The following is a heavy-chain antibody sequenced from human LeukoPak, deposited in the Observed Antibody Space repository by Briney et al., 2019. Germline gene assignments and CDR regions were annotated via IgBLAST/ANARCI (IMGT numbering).Heavy chain of an antibody. CDR2: INHSGST. V-gene: IGHV4-34*01. D-gene: IGHD3-10*01. Sequence: PSETLSLTCAVYGGSFSGYYWSWIRQPPGKGLEWIGEINHSGSTNYNPSLKSRVTISLDTPNNQFSLKLSSVTAADTAVYYCAKRRDGSGPFDPWGQGTLVTVSS. CDR1: GGSFSGYY. CDR3: AKRRDGSGPFDP. J-gene: IGHJ5*02.